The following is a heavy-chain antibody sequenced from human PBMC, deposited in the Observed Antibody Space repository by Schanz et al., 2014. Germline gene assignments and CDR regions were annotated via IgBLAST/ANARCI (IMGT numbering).Heavy chain of an antibody. D-gene: IGHD3-10*01. CDR1: GFTLSSYG. J-gene: IGHJ3*02. Sequence: QVQLVESGGGVVQPGRSLRLSCSASGFTLSSYGMHWVRQAPGKGLEWLAVIWFDGTNKYNADSVKGRFTISRDTSKNTLYLLLNSLRAEDTAVYYCARDQYYFGSGNPFDIWGQGTMDTVSS. V-gene: IGHV3-33*01. CDR2: IWFDGTNK. CDR3: ARDQYYFGSGNPFDI.